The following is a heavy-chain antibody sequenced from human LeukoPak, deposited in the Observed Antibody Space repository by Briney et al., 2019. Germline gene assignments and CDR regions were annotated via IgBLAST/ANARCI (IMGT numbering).Heavy chain of an antibody. CDR3: VKELVVATTDFDY. CDR2: IRYDGSNK. J-gene: IGHJ4*02. V-gene: IGHV3-30*02. Sequence: GGSLRLSCAASGFTFSSYGMHWVRQAPGKGLEWVAFIRYDGSNKYYADSVKGRFTISRDNSKNTLYLQMNSLRAEDTAVYYCVKELVVATTDFDYWGQGTLVTVSS. D-gene: IGHD5-12*01. CDR1: GFTFSSYG.